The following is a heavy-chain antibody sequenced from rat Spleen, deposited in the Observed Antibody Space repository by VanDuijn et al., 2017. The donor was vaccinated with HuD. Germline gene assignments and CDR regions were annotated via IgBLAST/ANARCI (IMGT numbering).Heavy chain of an antibody. CDR3: ARAGYLRDWYFDF. Sequence: EVQLVESDGDLVQPGRSLKLSCAASGFTFSDFYMAWVRQAPTKGLDWVATISYEGSSTYYGDSVKGRFTISRDNTKNTLYLRMDNLRSEDTATYYCARAGYLRDWYFDFWGPGTMVTVSS. J-gene: IGHJ1*01. CDR2: ISYEGSST. V-gene: IGHV5-29*01. D-gene: IGHD2-2*01. CDR1: GFTFSDFY.